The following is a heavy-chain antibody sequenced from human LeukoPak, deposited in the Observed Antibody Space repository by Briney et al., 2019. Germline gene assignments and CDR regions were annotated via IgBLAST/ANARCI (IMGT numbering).Heavy chain of an antibody. J-gene: IGHJ4*02. D-gene: IGHD6-13*01. CDR3: ARHPSSRFFDY. CDR2: IYHSGST. Sequence: PSQTLSLTCAVSGGSISSGGYSWSWIRQPPGKGLEWIGYIYHSGSTYYNPSLKSRVTISVDTSKNQFSLKLSSVTAADTAVYYCARHPSSRFFDYWGQGTLVTVSS. CDR1: GGSISSGGYS. V-gene: IGHV4-30-2*03.